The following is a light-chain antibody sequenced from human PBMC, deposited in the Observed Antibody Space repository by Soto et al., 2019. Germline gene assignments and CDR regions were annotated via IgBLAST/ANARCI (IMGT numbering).Light chain of an antibody. CDR1: QSVSSSY. J-gene: IGKJ2*01. Sequence: EIVLTQSPGTLSLSPGERATLSCRASQSVSSSYLAWYQQKPGQAPRLLIYGASSRATGIPDRFSGGGSGTDFTLTISRLEPEAFAVYYCQQFVSSLSSFTFGQGTKLEI. V-gene: IGKV3-20*01. CDR3: QQFVSSLSSFT. CDR2: GAS.